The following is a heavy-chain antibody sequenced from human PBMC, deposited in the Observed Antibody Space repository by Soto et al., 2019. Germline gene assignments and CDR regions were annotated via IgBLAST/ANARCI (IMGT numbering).Heavy chain of an antibody. CDR1: GDSVASNSTA. V-gene: IGHV6-1*01. J-gene: IGHJ3*02. CDR2: TYYRSQWYN. CDR3: ARDSDSNYNDGFDT. Sequence: SQTLSLTCAISGDSVASNSTAWNWVRQSPSRGLEWLGRTYYRSQWYNDYSLSVKGRITFNADTSKNQFSLQLRSVTPEDTAVYYCARDSDSNYNDGFDTWGQGTMVTVSS. D-gene: IGHD3-10*01.